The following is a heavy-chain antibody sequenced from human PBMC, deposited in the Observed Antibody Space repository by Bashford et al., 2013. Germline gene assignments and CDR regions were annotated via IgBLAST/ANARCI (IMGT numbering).Heavy chain of an antibody. CDR3: ARNGTSGSSGLTTDGEGTFDI. CDR1: GGSLRNTISY. J-gene: IGHJ3*02. Sequence: SETLSLTCTVSGGSLRNTISYCAWIRQSPGKGLEWIGSIYYSGSTHYNPSFKSRLTISVDASKNQFSLELASVTAADTAVYYCARNGTSGSSGLTTDGEGTFDIWGQGTTVTVSS. CDR2: IYYSGST. D-gene: IGHD4-11*01. V-gene: IGHV4-39*01.